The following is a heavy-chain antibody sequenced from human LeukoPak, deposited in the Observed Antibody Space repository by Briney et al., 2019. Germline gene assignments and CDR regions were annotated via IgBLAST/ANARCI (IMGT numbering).Heavy chain of an antibody. CDR2: INPSGGSA. CDR1: GYTFTSYY. J-gene: IGHJ4*02. V-gene: IGHV1-46*01. CDR3: ARDHEYYYGSGSYYPGGCDY. Sequence: ASVKVSCKASGYTFTSYYMHWVRQAPGQGLEWMGIINPSGGSASYAQKFQGRVTMTRDTSTSTVYMELRSLRSEDTAVYCCARDHEYYYGSGSYYPGGCDYWGQGTLVTVSS. D-gene: IGHD3-10*01.